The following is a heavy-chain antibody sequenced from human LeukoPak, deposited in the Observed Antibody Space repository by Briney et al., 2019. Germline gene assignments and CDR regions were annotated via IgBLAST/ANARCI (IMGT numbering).Heavy chain of an antibody. J-gene: IGHJ5*02. CDR1: GGSISSYY. CDR2: IYYSGST. Sequence: SETLSPTCTVSGGSISSYYWSWIRQPPGKGLEWIGYIYYSGSTNYNPSLKSRVTISVDTSKNQFSLKLSSVTAADTAVYYCARFTIFEGFDPWGQGTLVTVSS. D-gene: IGHD3-3*01. CDR3: ARFTIFEGFDP. V-gene: IGHV4-59*08.